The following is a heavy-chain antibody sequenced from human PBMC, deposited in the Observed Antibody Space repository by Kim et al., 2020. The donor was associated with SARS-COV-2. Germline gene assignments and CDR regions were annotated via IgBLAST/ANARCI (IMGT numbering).Heavy chain of an antibody. D-gene: IGHD3-16*02. CDR2: IIDSGHST. CDR3: AKKGNQYGYNSFDF. CDR1: GFTFSSYT. V-gene: IGHV3-23*01. J-gene: IGHJ4*02. Sequence: GGSLRLSCAASGFTFSSYTMNWVRQAPGKGLEWVSSIIDSGHSTYYAHSVKGRFTISRDNSKSTLYLQMNSLRAEDTAVYYCAKKGNQYGYNSFDFWGQGTLVTVSS.